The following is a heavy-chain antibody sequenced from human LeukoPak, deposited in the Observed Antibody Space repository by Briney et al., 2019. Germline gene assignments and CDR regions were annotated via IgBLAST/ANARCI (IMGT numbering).Heavy chain of an antibody. J-gene: IGHJ4*02. CDR2: ISYDGSNK. V-gene: IGHV3-30*04. CDR1: GFTFSNYA. CDR3: AREFGLAGPYLDS. Sequence: PGGSLRLSCAASGFTFSNYALHWVRQAPGKGLEWVAVISYDGSNKFYADSVRGRFTISRDNAKNSLYLQMNSLRAEDTALYYCAREFGLAGPYLDSWGQGTLVTVSS. D-gene: IGHD3-3*01.